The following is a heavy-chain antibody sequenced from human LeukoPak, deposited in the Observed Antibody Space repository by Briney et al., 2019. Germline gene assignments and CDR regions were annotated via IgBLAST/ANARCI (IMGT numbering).Heavy chain of an antibody. V-gene: IGHV3-7*01. D-gene: IGHD4-17*01. Sequence: GGSLRLSCAASGFTLSNYWMAWVRQAPGKGPEWVANIKQDDSEKYYVDSVKGRFSISRDNARNSLYLQMNSLRAEDTAVYYCARDVGGDLDYWGQGTLVTVSS. CDR3: ARDVGGDLDY. CDR2: IKQDDSEK. CDR1: GFTLSNYW. J-gene: IGHJ4*02.